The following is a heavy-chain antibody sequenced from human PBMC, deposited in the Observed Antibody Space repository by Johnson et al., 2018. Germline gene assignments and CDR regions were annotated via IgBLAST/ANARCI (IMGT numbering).Heavy chain of an antibody. Sequence: EVQLVESGGGLVQRGGSLRLTCAASGFTFSSYWMHWVRQVPGKGLVWVSRINSDGSSTSYTDSVKGRFTISRDNAKNTLFLQMNSLSAEDTAVYYCAREVRSGAAGDWFDPWGQG. D-gene: IGHD3-10*01. CDR2: INSDGSST. CDR1: GFTFSSYW. V-gene: IGHV3-74*01. CDR3: AREVRSGAAGDWFDP. J-gene: IGHJ5*02.